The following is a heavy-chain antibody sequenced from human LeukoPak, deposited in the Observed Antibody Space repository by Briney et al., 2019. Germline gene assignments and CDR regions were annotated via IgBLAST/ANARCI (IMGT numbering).Heavy chain of an antibody. D-gene: IGHD3-3*01. CDR2: IKQDGSEK. V-gene: IGHV3-7*05. J-gene: IGHJ4*02. CDR1: GFTFSSYW. Sequence: PGGSLRLSCAASGFTFSSYWMTWVRQAPGKGLEWVANIKQDGSEKYYVDSVKGRFTISRDNAKSSLYLQMNSLRAEDTAVYYCAKTGDYWYYFDYWGQGTLVTASS. CDR3: AKTGDYWYYFDY.